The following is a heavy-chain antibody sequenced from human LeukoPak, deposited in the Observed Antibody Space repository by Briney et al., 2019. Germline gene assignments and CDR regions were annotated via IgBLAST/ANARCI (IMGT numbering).Heavy chain of an antibody. CDR3: AKDPDCTSGICYTFFDY. CDR1: GFPFNINA. J-gene: IGHJ4*02. D-gene: IGHD2-8*01. Sequence: GGSLRLSCAASGFPFNINAMTWVRQAPGKGLEWVSAISGSGGSTYYADSVKGRFTISRDNSKNTLYLQMNSLRAEDTAVYYCAKDPDCTSGICYTFFDYWGQGTLVTVSS. V-gene: IGHV3-23*01. CDR2: ISGSGGST.